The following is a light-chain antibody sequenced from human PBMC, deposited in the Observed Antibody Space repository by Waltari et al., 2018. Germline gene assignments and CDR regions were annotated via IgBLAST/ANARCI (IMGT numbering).Light chain of an antibody. CDR1: QIFLPSYNSKTY. CDR3: HQYYIPPLT. J-gene: IGKJ5*01. Sequence: DIVMTQSPDSLAVSLGERATINCKSSQIFLPSYNSKTYIAWYQQKPGQHPKLLINWASTRGAGVPDRFSGSGSGTDFTLTINSLQAEDVAVYYCHQYYIPPLTFGQGTRLEIK. V-gene: IGKV4-1*01. CDR2: WAS.